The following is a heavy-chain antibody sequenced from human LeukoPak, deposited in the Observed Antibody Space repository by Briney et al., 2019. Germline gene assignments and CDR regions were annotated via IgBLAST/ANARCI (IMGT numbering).Heavy chain of an antibody. CDR3: AKAEDSIAAPS. CDR2: ISYDGSNK. D-gene: IGHD6-25*01. J-gene: IGHJ4*02. V-gene: IGHV3-30*18. CDR1: GFTFSSYA. Sequence: GGSLRLSCAASGFTFSSYAMSWVRQAPGKGLEWVAVISYDGSNKYYADSVKGRFTISRDNSKNTLYLQMNSLRAEDTAVYYCAKAEDSIAAPSWGQGTLVTVSS.